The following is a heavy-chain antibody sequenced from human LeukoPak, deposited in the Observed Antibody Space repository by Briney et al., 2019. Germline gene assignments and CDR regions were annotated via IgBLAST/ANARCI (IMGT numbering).Heavy chain of an antibody. J-gene: IGHJ6*03. CDR1: GGSISSYY. Sequence: PSETLSLTCTVSGGSISSYYWSWIRQPPGKGLEWIWYIYYSGSTNYNPSLKSRVTISVDTSKNQFSLKLSSVTAADTAVYYCARQLQPGTPPNYYYYYYMDVWGKGTTVTVSS. D-gene: IGHD6-13*01. CDR2: IYYSGST. V-gene: IGHV4-59*08. CDR3: ARQLQPGTPPNYYYYYYMDV.